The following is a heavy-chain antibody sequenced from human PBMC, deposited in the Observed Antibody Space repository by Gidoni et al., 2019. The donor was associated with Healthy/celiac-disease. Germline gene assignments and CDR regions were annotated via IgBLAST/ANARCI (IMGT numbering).Heavy chain of an antibody. J-gene: IGHJ6*02. D-gene: IGHD4-17*01. CDR1: GFTFSSYS. Sequence: EVQLVESGGGLVQPGGSLRLSCAASGFTFSSYSMNWVRQAPGKGLEWVSYISRSSSTIYYADSVKGRFTISRDNAKNSLYLQMNSLRDEDTAVYYCASVAGHDYGDYGDSWDYGMDVWGQGTTVTVSS. V-gene: IGHV3-48*02. CDR2: ISRSSSTI. CDR3: ASVAGHDYGDYGDSWDYGMDV.